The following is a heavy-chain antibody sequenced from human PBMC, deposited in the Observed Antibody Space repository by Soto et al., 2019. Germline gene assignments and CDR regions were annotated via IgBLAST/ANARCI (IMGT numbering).Heavy chain of an antibody. CDR1: GFTFSSYA. Sequence: PGXSLRLSCAASGFTFSSYAMSWVRQAPGKGLEWVSAISGSGGSTYYADSVKGRFTISRDNSKNTLYLQMNSLRAEDTAVYYCAKDSSGYPGGYFDYWGQGTLVTVSS. CDR3: AKDSSGYPGGYFDY. V-gene: IGHV3-23*01. J-gene: IGHJ4*02. CDR2: ISGSGGST. D-gene: IGHD3-22*01.